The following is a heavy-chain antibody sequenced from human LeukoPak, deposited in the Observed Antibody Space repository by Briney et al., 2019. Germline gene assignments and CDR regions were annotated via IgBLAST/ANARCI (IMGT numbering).Heavy chain of an antibody. J-gene: IGHJ5*02. Sequence: RPSETLSLTCAVYGGSFSGYYWSWIRQPPGKGLEWIGEINHSGSTNYNPSLKSRVTISVDTSKNQFSLKLSSVTAGDTAVYYCARGRGRFDPWGQGTLVTVSS. D-gene: IGHD3-10*01. CDR2: INHSGST. CDR3: ARGRGRFDP. V-gene: IGHV4-34*01. CDR1: GGSFSGYY.